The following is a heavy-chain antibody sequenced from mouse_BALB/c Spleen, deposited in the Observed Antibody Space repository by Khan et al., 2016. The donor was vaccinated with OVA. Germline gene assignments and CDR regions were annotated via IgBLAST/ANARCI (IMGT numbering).Heavy chain of an antibody. Sequence: VQLQESGADLVRPGTSVKVSCKASGYAFTNYLIEWVKQRPGQGLEWIVVINPGSGGTNYNEKFKGKATLTADKSSSTAYMQLSSLTSDDSAVYFCARRHYGSSYWGQGTTLTVSS. J-gene: IGHJ2*01. CDR2: INPGSGGT. D-gene: IGHD1-1*01. V-gene: IGHV1-54*01. CDR3: ARRHYGSSY. CDR1: GYAFTNYL.